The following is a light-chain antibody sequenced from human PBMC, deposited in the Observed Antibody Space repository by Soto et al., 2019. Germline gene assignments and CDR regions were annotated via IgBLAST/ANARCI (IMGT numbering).Light chain of an antibody. J-gene: IGKJ1*01. V-gene: IGKV1-39*01. CDR2: AAS. Sequence: DIQMTQSPSSLSASVGDRVTITCRASQSMSKYLNWYQQKVGKAPKLLIHAASSLQSGVPSRFSGSGSGTHFTLTISSLQPEDFATYYCQQSDSAPWTFGQGTKVEIK. CDR1: QSMSKY. CDR3: QQSDSAPWT.